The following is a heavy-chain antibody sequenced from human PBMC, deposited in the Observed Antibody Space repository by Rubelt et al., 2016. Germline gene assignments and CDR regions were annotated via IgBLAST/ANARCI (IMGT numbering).Heavy chain of an antibody. V-gene: IGHV1-69*17. Sequence: QVQLVQSGAEVKKPGSSVKVSCKASGGTFSSYAISWVRQAPGQGLEWMGGIIPIFGIANYAQKFQGRVTITADKSTSTAYMELSSLRSEDTAVYYCASSLPNLFGIAARDYYYYYGMDVWGQGTTVTVSS. J-gene: IGHJ6*02. CDR1: GGTFSSYA. CDR3: ASSLPNLFGIAARDYYYYYGMDV. CDR2: IIPIFGIA. D-gene: IGHD6-6*01.